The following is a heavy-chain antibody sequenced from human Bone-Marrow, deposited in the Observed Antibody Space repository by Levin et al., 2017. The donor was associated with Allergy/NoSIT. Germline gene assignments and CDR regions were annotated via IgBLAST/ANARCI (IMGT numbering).Heavy chain of an antibody. Sequence: GESLKISCKASGYTFTSYGISWVRQAPGQGLEWMGWISAYNGNTNYAQKLQGRVTMTTDTSTSTAYMELRSLRSDDTAVYYCAREDRDYDFWSGYYNYYYGMDVWGQGTTVTVSS. CDR3: AREDRDYDFWSGYYNYYYGMDV. D-gene: IGHD3-3*01. CDR2: ISAYNGNT. V-gene: IGHV1-18*01. CDR1: GYTFTSYG. J-gene: IGHJ6*02.